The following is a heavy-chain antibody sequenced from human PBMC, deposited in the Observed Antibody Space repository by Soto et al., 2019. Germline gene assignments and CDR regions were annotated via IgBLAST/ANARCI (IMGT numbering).Heavy chain of an antibody. V-gene: IGHV1-2*02. Sequence: VAVNVSSEDCRYTFTGYYRRSVRQEPGQGLEWMGWINPNSGGTNYAQKFQGRVTMTRDTSISTAYMELSRLRSDDMAAYDCARDGLTVFDYWVQGTLVTVSS. D-gene: IGHD4-17*01. J-gene: IGHJ4*02. CDR2: INPNSGGT. CDR3: ARDGLTVFDY. CDR1: RYTFTGYY.